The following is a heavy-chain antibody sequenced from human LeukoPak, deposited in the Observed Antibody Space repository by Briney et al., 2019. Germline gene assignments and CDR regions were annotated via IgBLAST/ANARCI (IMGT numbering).Heavy chain of an antibody. CDR1: GFTFSSYE. CDR2: ISSGGSTI. Sequence: GGSLRLSCAASGFTFSSYEMNWVRQAPGKGLEWVSYISSGGSTIYYADSVKGRFTISRDNAKNSLYLQTNSLGAEDTAVYYCAELGITMIGGVWGKGTTVTISS. CDR3: AELGITMIGGV. V-gene: IGHV3-48*03. D-gene: IGHD3-10*02. J-gene: IGHJ6*04.